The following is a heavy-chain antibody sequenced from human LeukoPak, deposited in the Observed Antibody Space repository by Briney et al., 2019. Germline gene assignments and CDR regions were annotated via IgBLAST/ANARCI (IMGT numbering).Heavy chain of an antibody. J-gene: IGHJ4*02. Sequence: GGSLRLSCAASGFIFSSYVMSWVRQAPGKGLECVSAISGSGGSTYYADSVKGRFTISRDNSKNTLYLQMNSLRAEDTAVYYCVRVANGATFDYWGRGTLVTVSS. CDR2: ISGSGGST. CDR1: GFIFSSYV. D-gene: IGHD5-12*01. CDR3: VRVANGATFDY. V-gene: IGHV3-23*01.